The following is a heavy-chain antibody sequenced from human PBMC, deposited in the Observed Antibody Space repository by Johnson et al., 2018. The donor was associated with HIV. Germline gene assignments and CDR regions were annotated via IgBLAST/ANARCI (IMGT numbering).Heavy chain of an antibody. CDR1: GFTFSSYG. V-gene: IGHV3-33*06. Sequence: QVQLVESGGGVVQPGGSLRLSCAASGFTFSSYGMHWVRQAPGKGLEWVAVIWYDGSNKYYADSVKGRFTISRDNSKNTLYLQMNSLRAEDTAVYYCAKQQLVPDDAFDIWGQGTIVNVSS. J-gene: IGHJ3*02. D-gene: IGHD6-6*01. CDR2: IWYDGSNK. CDR3: AKQQLVPDDAFDI.